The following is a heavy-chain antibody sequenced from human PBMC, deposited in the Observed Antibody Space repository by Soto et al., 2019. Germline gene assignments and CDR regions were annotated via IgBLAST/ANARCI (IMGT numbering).Heavy chain of an antibody. D-gene: IGHD6-19*01. Sequence: RASVKVSCKASGYTFTSYGISWVRQAPGQGLEWMGWISAYNGNTNYAQKLQGRVTMATDTSTSTAYMELRSLRSDDTAVYYCARDHVPSDGGWFEGSDYWGQGTLVTVSS. J-gene: IGHJ4*02. CDR3: ARDHVPSDGGWFEGSDY. CDR2: ISAYNGNT. V-gene: IGHV1-18*01. CDR1: GYTFTSYG.